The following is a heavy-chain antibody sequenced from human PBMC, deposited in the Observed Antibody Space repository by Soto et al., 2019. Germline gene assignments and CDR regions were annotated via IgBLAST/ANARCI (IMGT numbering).Heavy chain of an antibody. V-gene: IGHV4-4*07. D-gene: IGHD3-22*01. CDR1: GGSISSYY. CDR3: ARDHRDSSGYYPYNWFDP. CDR2: IYTSVST. J-gene: IGHJ5*02. Sequence: XATLALTCTVSGGSISSYYWSWIRQPAGKGLEWIGRIYTSVSTNYNPSLKSRVTMSVDTSKNQFSLKLSSVTAADTAVYYCARDHRDSSGYYPYNWFDPWGQGTLVTVSS.